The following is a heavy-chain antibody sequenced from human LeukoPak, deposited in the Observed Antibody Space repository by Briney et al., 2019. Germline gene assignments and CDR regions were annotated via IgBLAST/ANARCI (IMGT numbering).Heavy chain of an antibody. J-gene: IGHJ3*02. V-gene: IGHV1-2*02. D-gene: IGHD6-13*01. CDR1: GYTFTGYY. CDR2: INAKSGAT. Sequence: ASVTVSCRGSGYTFTGYYMHWVRQAPGQGLEWMGGINAKSGATNFEQKFQGRVTMTRDTSISTAYMELSRLRSDDTAVYFCARVMHAASPGIIGPDDPFEIWGQGTMVTVSS. CDR3: ARVMHAASPGIIGPDDPFEI.